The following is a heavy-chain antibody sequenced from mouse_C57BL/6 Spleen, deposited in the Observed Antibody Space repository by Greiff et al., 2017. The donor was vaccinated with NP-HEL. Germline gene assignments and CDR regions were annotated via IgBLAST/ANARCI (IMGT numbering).Heavy chain of an antibody. D-gene: IGHD4-1*01. CDR1: GFTFSSYA. CDR3: TITGTDYYAMDY. CDR2: ISSGGDYI. Sequence: EVMLVESGEGLVKPGGSLKLSCAASGFTFSSYAMSWVRQTPEKRLEWVAYISSGGDYIYYADTVKGRFTISRDNARNTLYLHMSSLKSEDTAMYYCTITGTDYYAMDYWGQGTSVTVSS. J-gene: IGHJ4*01. V-gene: IGHV5-9-1*02.